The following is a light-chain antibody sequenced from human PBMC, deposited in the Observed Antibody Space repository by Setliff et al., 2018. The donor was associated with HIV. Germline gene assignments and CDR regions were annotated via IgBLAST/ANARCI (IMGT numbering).Light chain of an antibody. CDR1: SSDVGSYNY. V-gene: IGLV2-14*01. Sequence: QSALTQPASVSGSPGQSITIYCTGTSSDVGSYNYVSWYQQHPGKAPKLMIYEVSNRPSGVSNRFSGSKSGNTASLTISGLQAEDEADYYCSSYTSSSLYVFGTGTKVTVL. CDR2: EVS. CDR3: SSYTSSSLYV. J-gene: IGLJ1*01.